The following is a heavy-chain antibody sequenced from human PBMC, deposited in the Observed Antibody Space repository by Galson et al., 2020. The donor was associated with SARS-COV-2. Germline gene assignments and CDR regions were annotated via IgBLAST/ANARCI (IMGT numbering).Heavy chain of an antibody. CDR3: AKADAVVTQFEDAFDI. Sequence: GGSLRLSCAASGFTFSSYAMSWVRQAPGKGLEWVSAISGSGGSTYYADSVKGRFTISRDNSKNTLYLQMNSLRAEDTAVYYCAKADAVVTQFEDAFDIWGQGTMVTVSS. D-gene: IGHD2-21*02. CDR2: ISGSGGST. J-gene: IGHJ3*02. CDR1: GFTFSSYA. V-gene: IGHV3-23*01.